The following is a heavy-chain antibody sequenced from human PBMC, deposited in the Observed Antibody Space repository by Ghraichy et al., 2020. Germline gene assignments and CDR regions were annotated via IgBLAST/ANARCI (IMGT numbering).Heavy chain of an antibody. V-gene: IGHV3-9*01. CDR1: GFTFDDYA. CDR3: AKDTFSGYCSGGSCYSDYYGMDV. J-gene: IGHJ6*02. CDR2: ISWNSGTI. Sequence: LSCAASGFTFDDYAMHWVRQAPGKGLEWVSGISWNSGTIGYADSVKGRFTISRDNAKNSLYLQMNSLRPEDTALYYCAKDTFSGYCSGGSCYSDYYGMDVWGQGTRVTVSS. D-gene: IGHD2-15*01.